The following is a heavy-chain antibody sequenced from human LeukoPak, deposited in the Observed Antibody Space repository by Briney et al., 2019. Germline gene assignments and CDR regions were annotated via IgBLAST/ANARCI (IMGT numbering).Heavy chain of an antibody. CDR3: ARSFYGGNSDY. CDR2: IHFSGST. D-gene: IGHD4-23*01. V-gene: IGHV4-59*01. Sequence: PSETLSLPCTVSGGSISSYYWSWIRQPPGKGLEWIGYIHFSGSTDYNPSLKSRVTILVDTSKNQFSLKLSSVTAADTAVYYCARSFYGGNSDYWGQGTLVIVSS. CDR1: GGSISSYY. J-gene: IGHJ4*02.